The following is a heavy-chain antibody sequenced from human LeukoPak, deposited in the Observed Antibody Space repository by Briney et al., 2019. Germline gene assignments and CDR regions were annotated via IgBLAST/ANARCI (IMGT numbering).Heavy chain of an antibody. D-gene: IGHD6-13*01. Sequence: ASVKVSCKVSGYTLTELSMHWVRQAPGKGLERMGGFDPGDGETIYAQKFQGRVTVTEDTSTDTAYMELSSLRSEDTAVYYCTTQRIAASGRRALGYWGQGTLVTVSS. V-gene: IGHV1-24*01. CDR2: FDPGDGET. J-gene: IGHJ4*02. CDR3: TTQRIAASGRRALGY. CDR1: GYTLTELS.